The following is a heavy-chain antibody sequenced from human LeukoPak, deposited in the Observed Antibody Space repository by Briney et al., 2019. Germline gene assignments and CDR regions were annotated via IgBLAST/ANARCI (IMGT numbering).Heavy chain of an antibody. J-gene: IGHJ3*02. V-gene: IGHV3-23*01. CDR2: TSGSGGST. CDR1: GFTFSSYA. D-gene: IGHD4-17*01. Sequence: GGSLRLSCAASGFTFSSYAMNWVRQAPGRGLEWISATSGSGGSTYYADSVKGRFTISRDNAKNSLYLQMNSLRAEDTAVYYCASSSYGVYLDAFDIWGQGTMVTVSS. CDR3: ASSSYGVYLDAFDI.